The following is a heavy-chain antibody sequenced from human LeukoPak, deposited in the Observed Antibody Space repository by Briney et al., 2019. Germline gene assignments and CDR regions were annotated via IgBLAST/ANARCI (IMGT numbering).Heavy chain of an antibody. CDR3: AKFPWFGEFMYGMDV. J-gene: IGHJ6*04. V-gene: IGHV3-23*01. CDR1: GFTFSSYA. D-gene: IGHD3-10*01. CDR2: ISGSGGST. Sequence: PGGSLRLSCAASGFTFSSYAMSWVRQAPGKGLEWVSAISGSGGSTYYADSVKGRFTISRDNSKNTLYLQMNSLRAEDTAVYYCAKFPWFGEFMYGMDVWGKGTTVTVSS.